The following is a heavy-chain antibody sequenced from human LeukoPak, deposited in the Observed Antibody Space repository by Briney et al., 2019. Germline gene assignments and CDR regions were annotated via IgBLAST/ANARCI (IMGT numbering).Heavy chain of an antibody. Sequence: ASVKVSCKTSGYTFTTYTLNWVRQAPGQGLEWMGWITTYNGDTSYAQKFQGRVTMTADTSTSTAYMELRSLRSDDTAVYYCALISYCTTVTCYYLDYWGQGTLVTVSS. V-gene: IGHV1-18*01. CDR2: ITTYNGDT. J-gene: IGHJ4*02. CDR3: ALISYCTTVTCYYLDY. CDR1: GYTFTTYT. D-gene: IGHD2-8*01.